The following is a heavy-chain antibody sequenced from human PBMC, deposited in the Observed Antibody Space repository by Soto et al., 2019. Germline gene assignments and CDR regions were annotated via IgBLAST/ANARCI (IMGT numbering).Heavy chain of an antibody. J-gene: IGHJ3*02. CDR1: GGSLRTNT. CDR2: IIPMFEIA. D-gene: IGHD6-6*01. Sequence: QVQLVQSGVEVKKPGSSVKVSCKASGGSLRTNTMFWVRQAPGQGLEWMGRIIPMFEIANYTQKFQGRVTFNADKSTGTVYTQMISLTSDVTAIYFCALGSLSADVFDIWGQGTLVTVSS. CDR3: ALGSLSADVFDI. V-gene: IGHV1-69*02.